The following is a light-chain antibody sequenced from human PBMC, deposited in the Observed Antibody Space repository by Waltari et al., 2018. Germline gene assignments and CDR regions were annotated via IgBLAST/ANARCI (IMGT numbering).Light chain of an antibody. CDR3: SSYTGSNTDV. V-gene: IGLV2-11*01. CDR2: EVT. CDR1: SSDIGAYNY. Sequence: QAALTQPRSVSGSPGQSVTISCPGTSSDIGAYNYVSWYRQHPGTAPKLLIYEVTKRPSGVSARFSGSKSGKTASLTISGLQSEDEDDYYCSSYTGSNTDVFGSGTKLTVL. J-gene: IGLJ6*01.